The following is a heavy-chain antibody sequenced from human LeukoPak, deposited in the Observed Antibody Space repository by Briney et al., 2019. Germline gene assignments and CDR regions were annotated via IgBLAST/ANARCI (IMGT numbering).Heavy chain of an antibody. CDR3: ARGPNYANYYGMDV. CDR1: GGSISSYY. Sequence: SETLSLTCTVSGGSISSYYWSWIRQPPGKGLEWIGYIYYSGSTNYNPSLKSRVTISVDTSKNQFSLKLSSVTAADTAVYYCARGPNYANYYGMDVWGQGTMVTVSS. V-gene: IGHV4-59*01. CDR2: IYYSGST. J-gene: IGHJ6*02. D-gene: IGHD1-7*01.